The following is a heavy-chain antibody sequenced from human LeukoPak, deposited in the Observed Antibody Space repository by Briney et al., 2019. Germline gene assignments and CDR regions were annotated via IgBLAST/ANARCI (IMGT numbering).Heavy chain of an antibody. Sequence: GASVKASCKASRGTFSSYAISWVRQAPGQGLEWMGRIIPIFGIANYAQKFKGRVTITAEKSTSTSYMEQMSLRSEDTAVYYCARGMGYSNYYFHYWGQGTLVTVSS. V-gene: IGHV1-69*04. J-gene: IGHJ4*02. D-gene: IGHD4-11*01. CDR1: RGTFSSYA. CDR3: ARGMGYSNYYFHY. CDR2: IIPIFGIA.